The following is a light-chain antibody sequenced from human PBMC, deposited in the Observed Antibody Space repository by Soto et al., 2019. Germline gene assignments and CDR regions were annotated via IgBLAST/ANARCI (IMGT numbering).Light chain of an antibody. V-gene: IGKV1-39*01. CDR3: QQTYATPIT. CDR2: GAS. J-gene: IGKJ5*01. CDR1: HPISNY. Sequence: IPMTQSSSSLSASVGDRVTITCRASHPISNYLNWYQHRPGKAPKLLIYGASTLQSGVPSRFSGSESGTDFTLTITSMQPEACANYYCQQTYATPITFGQGTRMQIK.